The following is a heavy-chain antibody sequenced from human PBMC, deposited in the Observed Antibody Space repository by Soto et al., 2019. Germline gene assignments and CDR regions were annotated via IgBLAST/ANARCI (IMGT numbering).Heavy chain of an antibody. CDR2: IDPSDSYT. D-gene: IGHD2-15*01. V-gene: IGHV5-10-1*01. CDR3: ARLCSGGSCYYAFDI. Sequence: GESLKISCKGSGYSFTSYWISWVRQMPGKGLEWMGRIDPSDSYTNYSPSFQGHVTISADKSISTAYLQWSSLKASDTAMYYCARLCSGGSCYYAFDIWGQGTMVTVSS. CDR1: GYSFTSYW. J-gene: IGHJ3*02.